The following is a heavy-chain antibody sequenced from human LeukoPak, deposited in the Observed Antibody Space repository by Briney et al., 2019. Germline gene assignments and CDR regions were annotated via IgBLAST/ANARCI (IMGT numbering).Heavy chain of an antibody. D-gene: IGHD6-19*01. CDR1: GFTFVDHG. Sequence: GGSLRLPCAASGFTFVDHGPSWVRQVPGKGLEWVSGINWNGGSTGYADSVKGRFTISRDNAKNSLYLQMNSLRAEDTALYYCAAGDRNGWYFDYWGQGTLVTVSS. V-gene: IGHV3-20*04. CDR3: AAGDRNGWYFDY. CDR2: INWNGGST. J-gene: IGHJ4*02.